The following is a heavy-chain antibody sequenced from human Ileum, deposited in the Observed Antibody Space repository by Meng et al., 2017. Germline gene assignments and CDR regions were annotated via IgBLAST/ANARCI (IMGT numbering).Heavy chain of an antibody. CDR2: IYYNGIT. D-gene: IGHD7-27*01. J-gene: IGHJ4*02. Sequence: GSLRLSCSVSGYSITSVYYWGWIRQPPGKGLEYIGTIYYNGITYYNSSLRSRVTISVDTSKNQFSLKLTSVTAADSAIYYCAALNWGSPLDSWGQGTLVTVSS. CDR1: GYSITSVYY. CDR3: AALNWGSPLDS. V-gene: IGHV4-38-2*01.